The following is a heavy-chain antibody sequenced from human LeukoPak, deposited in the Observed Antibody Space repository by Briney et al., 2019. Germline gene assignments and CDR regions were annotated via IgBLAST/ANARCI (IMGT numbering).Heavy chain of an antibody. CDR2: IYSGGST. V-gene: IGHV3-53*04. CDR3: ARDRFKYSGYDQYYYYYGMGV. CDR1: GFTVSSNY. D-gene: IGHD5-12*01. Sequence: PGGSLRLSCAASGFTVSSNYMSWVRQAPGKGLEWVSVIYSGGSTYYADSVKGRFTISRHNSKNTLYLQMNSLRAEDTAVYYCARDRFKYSGYDQYYYYYGMGVWGQGTTVTVSS. J-gene: IGHJ6*02.